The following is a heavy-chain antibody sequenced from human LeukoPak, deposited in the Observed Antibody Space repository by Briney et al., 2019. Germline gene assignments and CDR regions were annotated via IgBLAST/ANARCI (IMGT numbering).Heavy chain of an antibody. J-gene: IGHJ3*02. CDR1: GFTLDDYG. V-gene: IGHV3-20*04. CDR3: ARHFYYYDSSGYQAAFDI. Sequence: PGGSLRLSCAASGFTLDDYGMSWVRQAPGKGLEWVSGINWNGGSTGYADSVKGRFTISRDNAKNSLYLQMNSLSAEDTALYYCARHFYYYDSSGYQAAFDIWGQGTMVTVSS. CDR2: INWNGGST. D-gene: IGHD3-22*01.